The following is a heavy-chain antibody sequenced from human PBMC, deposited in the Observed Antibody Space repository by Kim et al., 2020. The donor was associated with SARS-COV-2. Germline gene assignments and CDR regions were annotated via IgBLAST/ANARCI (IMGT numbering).Heavy chain of an antibody. J-gene: IGHJ1*01. D-gene: IGHD3-10*01. V-gene: IGHV3-9*01. CDR3: TKDMDASGIAADGYFQH. CDR1: GFAFDDYA. Sequence: GGSLRLSCAASGFAFDDYAMHWVRQSPGKGLEWVSGITWNGRDLGYADSVRGRFIISRDNAKNSLSVEMNSLQPEDTAFYYCTKDMDASGIAADGYFQHWGRGTLVTVS. CDR2: ITWNGRDL.